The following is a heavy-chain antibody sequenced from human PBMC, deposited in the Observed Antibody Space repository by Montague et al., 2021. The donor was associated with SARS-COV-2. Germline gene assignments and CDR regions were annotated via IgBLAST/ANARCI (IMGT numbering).Heavy chain of an antibody. CDR1: GDSVKTNPYY. J-gene: IGHJ4*02. CDR2: IHYTGTT. CDR3: ANADSCSSGSCYSPFDS. D-gene: IGHD2-15*01. V-gene: IGHV4-39*01. Sequence: SETLSLTCTVSGDSVKTNPYYWSWIRQPPGKGLVWIGNIHYTGTTYYNPSLKSRVTMSVDTSKNQFSLKLISVTAADTAFYYCANADSCSSGSCYSPFDSWGQGSPVTVSS.